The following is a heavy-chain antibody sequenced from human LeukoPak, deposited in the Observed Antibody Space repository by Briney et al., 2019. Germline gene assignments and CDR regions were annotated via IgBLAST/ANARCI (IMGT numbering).Heavy chain of an antibody. CDR3: ARGYYYGSGSYYNGAYYYYMDV. CDR2: IIPIFGTA. V-gene: IGHV1-69*13. J-gene: IGHJ6*03. Sequence: ASVKVSCKASGGTFSSYAISWVRQAPGQGLEWMGGIIPIFGTANYAQKFQGRDTITADESTSTAYMELSSLRSEDTAVYYCARGYYYGSGSYYNGAYYYYMDVWGKGTTVTISS. CDR1: GGTFSSYA. D-gene: IGHD3-10*01.